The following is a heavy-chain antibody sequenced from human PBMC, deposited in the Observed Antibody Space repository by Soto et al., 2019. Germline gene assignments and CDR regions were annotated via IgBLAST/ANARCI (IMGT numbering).Heavy chain of an antibody. Sequence: PSETLSLTCTVSGGCISSYYWSWIRQPPGKGLEWIGDIYYSGSTNYNPSLKSRVTISVDTSKNQFSLKLSSVPAADTAVYYCARDRGDITHYYYGRDVWGQGTTVTVSS. D-gene: IGHD3-10*01. J-gene: IGHJ6*02. CDR3: ARDRGDITHYYYGRDV. CDR1: GGCISSYY. V-gene: IGHV4-59*01. CDR2: IYYSGST.